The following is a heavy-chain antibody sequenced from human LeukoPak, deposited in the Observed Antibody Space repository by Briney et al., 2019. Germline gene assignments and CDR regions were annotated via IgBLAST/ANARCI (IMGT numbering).Heavy chain of an antibody. D-gene: IGHD3-3*01. V-gene: IGHV4-34*01. J-gene: IGHJ4*02. CDR1: GACFSGYY. CDR3: ARVEYDSR. CDR2: INHSGST. Sequence: TSETLSLTCAVYGACFSGYYWSWIRQPPGKGLEWIGEINHSGSTNYNPSLKSRVTMSVDTSKNQFSLKLSSVTAADTAVYYCARVEYDSRWGQGTLVTVSS.